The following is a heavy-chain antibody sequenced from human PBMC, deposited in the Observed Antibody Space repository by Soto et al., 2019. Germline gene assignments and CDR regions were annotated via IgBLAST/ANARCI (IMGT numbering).Heavy chain of an antibody. J-gene: IGHJ4*02. CDR3: ARWRSSGWCDY. CDR2: SYHSGSI. CDR1: GASVSSDF. Sequence: QVQLQESGPGLVKPSETLSLTCTVSGASVSSDFWSWLRQPPGEELEWIGYSYHSGSIKYNPSLKRRVAISVDTSKNQFSLKLTSVTAADTAVYYCARWRSSGWCDYWGQGILVTVSS. V-gene: IGHV4-59*02. D-gene: IGHD6-19*01.